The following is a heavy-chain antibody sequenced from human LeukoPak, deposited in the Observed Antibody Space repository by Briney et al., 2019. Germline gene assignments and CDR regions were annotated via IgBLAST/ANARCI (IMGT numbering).Heavy chain of an antibody. J-gene: IGHJ4*02. D-gene: IGHD6-19*01. CDR3: ARRRGWYPVDY. V-gene: IGHV4-39*01. CDR1: GGSISSSSYY. Sequence: PSETLSLTCTVSGGSISSSSYYWGWIRQPPGKGLGWIGTIYYTGSTYYNPSLKSRVTISVDTSKNQCSLKVTSVTAADTAVYYCARRRGWYPVDYWGQGTLVTVSS. CDR2: IYYTGST.